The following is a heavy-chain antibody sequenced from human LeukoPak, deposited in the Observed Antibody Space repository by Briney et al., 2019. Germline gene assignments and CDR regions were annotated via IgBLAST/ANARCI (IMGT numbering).Heavy chain of an antibody. D-gene: IGHD4-17*01. V-gene: IGHV4-34*01. CDR2: INHSGST. Sequence: SETLSLTCTVSGGPISSYYWSWIRQPPGKGLEWIGEINHSGSTNYNPSLKSRVTISVDTSKNQFSLKLSSVTAADTAVYYCARDEVGHYALALWGQGTPVTVSS. J-gene: IGHJ5*02. CDR1: GGPISSYY. CDR3: ARDEVGHYALAL.